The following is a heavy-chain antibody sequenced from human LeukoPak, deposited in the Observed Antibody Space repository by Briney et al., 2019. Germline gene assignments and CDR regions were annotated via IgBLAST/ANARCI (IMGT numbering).Heavy chain of an antibody. Sequence: ASVKVSCKASGYTFTSYYMHWVRQAPGQGLEWMGIINPSRGITSYAQKFQGRVTMTRDTSTSTVYMELSSLRSEDTAVYYCERYSSSWDYWGQGTLVTVSS. CDR3: ERYSSSWDY. CDR1: GYTFTSYY. CDR2: INPSRGIT. J-gene: IGHJ4*02. V-gene: IGHV1-46*01. D-gene: IGHD6-13*01.